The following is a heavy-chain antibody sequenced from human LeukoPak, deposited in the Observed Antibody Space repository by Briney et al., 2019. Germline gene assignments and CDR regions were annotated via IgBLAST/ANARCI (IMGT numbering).Heavy chain of an antibody. CDR3: AGRVVVAALGY. CDR1: GGSFSRSY. D-gene: IGHD2-15*01. Sequence: PSETLSLTCAAYGGSFSRSYWSWIRQPPGKGLEWIGEINHSGSTNYNPSLKSRVTISVDTSKTQFSLRLTSVTAADTAVYYCAGRVVVAALGYWGQGDLVTVSS. V-gene: IGHV4-34*01. J-gene: IGHJ4*02. CDR2: INHSGST.